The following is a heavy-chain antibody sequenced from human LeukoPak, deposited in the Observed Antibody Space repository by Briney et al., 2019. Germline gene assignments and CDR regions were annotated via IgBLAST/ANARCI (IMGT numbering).Heavy chain of an antibody. CDR2: ISSSSSYI. V-gene: IGHV3-21*01. D-gene: IGHD3-3*01. CDR1: GFTFSSYI. Sequence: PGGSLRLSCAASGFTFSSYIMNWVRQAPGKGLEWVSSISSSSSYIYYADSVKGRFTISRDNAKNSLYLQMNSLRAEDTAVYYCARDCSSGYYDFWSGYWAFDIWGQGTMVTVSS. CDR3: ARDCSSGYYDFWSGYWAFDI. J-gene: IGHJ3*02.